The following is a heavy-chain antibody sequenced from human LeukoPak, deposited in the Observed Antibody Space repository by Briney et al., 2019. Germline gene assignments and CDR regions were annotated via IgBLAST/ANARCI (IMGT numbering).Heavy chain of an antibody. CDR2: MNPNSGNT. J-gene: IGHJ4*02. D-gene: IGHD3-22*01. Sequence: ASVKASCKASGYTFTSYDINWVRQATGQGLEWMGWMNPNSGNTGYAKKFQGRVTMTRNTSTSTAYMELSSLRSEDTAAYYCARGGHDYDSSGYLTTDYWGQGTLVTVSS. V-gene: IGHV1-8*01. CDR1: GYTFTSYD. CDR3: ARGGHDYDSSGYLTTDY.